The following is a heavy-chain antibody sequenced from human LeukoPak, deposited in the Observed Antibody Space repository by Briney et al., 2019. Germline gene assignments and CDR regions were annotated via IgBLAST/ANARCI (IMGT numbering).Heavy chain of an antibody. CDR2: FSVSDQTT. CDR3: AKDDAWLRFGE. Sequence: GGTLRLSCAASGFTFSSYAMSWVRQAPGKGLEWVSGFSVSDQTTYYADSVKGRFTISRDNSKNMLYLEVISLTADDTAVYYCAKDDAWLRFGEWSQGTLVTVSS. CDR1: GFTFSSYA. J-gene: IGHJ4*02. V-gene: IGHV3-23*01. D-gene: IGHD3-10*01.